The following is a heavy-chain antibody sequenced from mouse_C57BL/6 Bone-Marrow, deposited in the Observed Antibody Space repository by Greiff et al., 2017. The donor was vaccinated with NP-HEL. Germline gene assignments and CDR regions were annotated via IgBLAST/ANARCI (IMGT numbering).Heavy chain of an antibody. D-gene: IGHD2-2*01. CDR1: GYTFTSYG. CDR2: IYPRSGNT. V-gene: IGHV1-81*01. J-gene: IGHJ4*01. CDR3: ARGRAMVTTYYYAMDY. Sequence: QVQLKESGAELARPGASVKLSCKASGYTFTSYGISWVKQRTGQGLEWIGEIYPRSGNTYYNEKFKGKATLTADKSSSTAYMELRSLTSEDSAVYFCARGRAMVTTYYYAMDYWGQGTSVTVSS.